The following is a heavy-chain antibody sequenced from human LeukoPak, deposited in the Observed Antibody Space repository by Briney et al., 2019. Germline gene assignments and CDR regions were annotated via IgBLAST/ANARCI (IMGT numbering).Heavy chain of an antibody. CDR1: GFTFSSYA. V-gene: IGHV3-23*01. CDR3: AKDPAYGGPQLGWFDP. J-gene: IGHJ5*02. Sequence: GGSLRLSCAASGFTFSSYAMSWDRQAPGKGLEWVSAISGSGGSTYYADSVKGRFTISIDNSKNTLYLQMNSLRAEDTAVYYCAKDPAYGGPQLGWFDPWGQGTLVTVSS. CDR2: ISGSGGST. D-gene: IGHD2-15*01.